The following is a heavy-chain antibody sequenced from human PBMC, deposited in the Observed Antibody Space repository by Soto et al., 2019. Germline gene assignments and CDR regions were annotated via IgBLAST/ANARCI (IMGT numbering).Heavy chain of an antibody. V-gene: IGHV3-48*01. J-gene: IGHJ4*02. CDR3: ARALRHDLYDY. CDR1: GFTFSSYS. Sequence: PGGSLRLSCAASGFTFSSYSMNWVRQAPGKGLEWVSYISSSSSTIYYADSVKGRFTISRDNAKNSLYLQMNSLRAEDTAVYYCARALRHDLYDYWGQGTLVTVSS. CDR2: ISSSSSTI.